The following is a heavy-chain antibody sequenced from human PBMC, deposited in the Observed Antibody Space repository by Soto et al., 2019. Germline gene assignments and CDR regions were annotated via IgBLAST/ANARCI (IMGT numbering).Heavy chain of an antibody. Sequence: GGSLRLSCAASGFTVSSNYMSWVRQAPGEGLEWVSVIYSGGSTYYADSVKGRFTISRDNSKNTLNLQMNSLRAEDTAVYYCARGRRQLRYNAIDIWGQGTMVTVSS. CDR3: ARGRRQLRYNAIDI. CDR2: IYSGGST. V-gene: IGHV3-53*01. D-gene: IGHD3-9*01. CDR1: GFTVSSNY. J-gene: IGHJ3*02.